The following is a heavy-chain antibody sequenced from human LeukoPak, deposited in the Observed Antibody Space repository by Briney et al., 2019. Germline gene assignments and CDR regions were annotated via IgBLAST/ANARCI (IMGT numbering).Heavy chain of an antibody. CDR3: ARSSGTGTFSY. J-gene: IGHJ4*02. Sequence: TSETLSLTCTVSGDSISRSTYYWAWIRQPPGKGLEWIGSVYYGRSPYFNPSLESRATISVDTSKNHFSLKMSSVTAADTAVYYCARSSGTGTFSYWGQGTLVTVSS. CDR1: GDSISRSTYY. V-gene: IGHV4-39*02. D-gene: IGHD6-25*01. CDR2: VYYGRSP.